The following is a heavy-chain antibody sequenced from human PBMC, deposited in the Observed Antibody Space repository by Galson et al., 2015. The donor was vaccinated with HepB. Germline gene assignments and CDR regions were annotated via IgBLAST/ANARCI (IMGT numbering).Heavy chain of an antibody. Sequence: SVKVSCKASGYTFTSYYMHWVRQAPGQGLEWMGIINPSGGSTSYAQKFQGRVTMTRDTSTSTVYMELSSLRSEDTAVYYCAREGGGCSGGSCYLLADAFDIWGQGTMVTVSS. CDR1: GYTFTSYY. CDR3: AREGGGCSGGSCYLLADAFDI. CDR2: INPSGGST. V-gene: IGHV1-46*03. J-gene: IGHJ3*02. D-gene: IGHD2-15*01.